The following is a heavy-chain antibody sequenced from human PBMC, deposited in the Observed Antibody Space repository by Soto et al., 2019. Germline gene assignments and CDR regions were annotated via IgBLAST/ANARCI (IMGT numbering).Heavy chain of an antibody. CDR2: INPNSGVT. V-gene: IGHV1-2*04. Sequence: QVQLVQSGAEVKKPGASVTVSCRASGDTFTGYYMHWVRQAPGQGLEWMGWINPNSGVTKYAQKFQGWVTMTRDTSIRTVYMQLSRLRSDDTAVYYCARESGGATATLDYYYFYIDVWGTGTTVTVFS. CDR3: ARESGGATATLDYYYFYIDV. J-gene: IGHJ6*03. CDR1: GDTFTGYY. D-gene: IGHD5-12*01.